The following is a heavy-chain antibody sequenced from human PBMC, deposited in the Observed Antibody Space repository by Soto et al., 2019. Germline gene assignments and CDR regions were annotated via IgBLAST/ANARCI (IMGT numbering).Heavy chain of an antibody. CDR2: IWSDGSRT. CDR3: AGEPKGGAYDMDV. CDR1: RLTFSIYD. D-gene: IGHD3-16*01. J-gene: IGHJ6*02. V-gene: IGHV3-33*01. Sequence: QVHLVESGGGVVQPGTSLRLSCAASRLTFSIYDMHWVRQAPGKGLEWVALIWSDGSRTFYADSVKGRFTISRENSKNTLYLQMNSLRAEDTAVYYCAGEPKGGAYDMDVWGQGTTVTVSS.